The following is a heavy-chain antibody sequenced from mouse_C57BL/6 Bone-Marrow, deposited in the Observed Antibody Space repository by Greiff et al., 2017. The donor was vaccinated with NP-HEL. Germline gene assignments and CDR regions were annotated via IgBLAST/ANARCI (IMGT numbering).Heavy chain of an antibody. J-gene: IGHJ4*01. CDR3: ATLYDGITPLMDY. V-gene: IGHV1-7*01. D-gene: IGHD2-12*01. Sequence: QVQLKESGAELAKPGASVKLSCKASGYTFTSYWMHWVKQRPGQGLEWIGYINPSSGYTKYNQKFKDKATLTADKSSSTAYMQLSSLTYEDSAVYYCATLYDGITPLMDYWGQGTSVTVSS. CDR2: INPSSGYT. CDR1: GYTFTSYW.